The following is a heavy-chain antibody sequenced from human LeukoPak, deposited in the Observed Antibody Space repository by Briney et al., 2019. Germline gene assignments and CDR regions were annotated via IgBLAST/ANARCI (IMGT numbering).Heavy chain of an antibody. J-gene: IGHJ6*03. CDR1: GGSISSSSYY. V-gene: IGHV4-39*07. CDR2: IYYSGST. Sequence: SETLSLTCTVSGGSISSSSYYWGWIRQPPGKGLEWIGSIYYSGSTYYNPSLKSRVTISVDTSKNQFSLKLSSVTAADTAVYYCASQGHYYYMDVWGKGTTVTVSS. CDR3: ASQGHYYYMDV.